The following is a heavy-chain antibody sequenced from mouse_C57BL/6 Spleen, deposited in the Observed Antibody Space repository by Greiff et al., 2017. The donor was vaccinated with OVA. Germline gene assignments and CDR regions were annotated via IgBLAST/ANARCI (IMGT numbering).Heavy chain of an antibody. Sequence: QVQLQQPGAELVKPGASVKLSCKASGYTFTSYWMHWVKQRPGQGLEWIGMIYPTSGSTNYNEKFKSKATLTVDKSSSTAYMQLSSLTSEDSAVYYGSRRARDYDCFDCWGQGTTLTVSS. V-gene: IGHV1-64*01. CDR2: IYPTSGST. D-gene: IGHD2-4*01. CDR3: SRRARDYDCFDC. J-gene: IGHJ2*01. CDR1: GYTFTSYW.